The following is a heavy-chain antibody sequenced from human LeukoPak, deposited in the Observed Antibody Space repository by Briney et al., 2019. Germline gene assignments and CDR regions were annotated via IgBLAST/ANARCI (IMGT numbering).Heavy chain of an antibody. D-gene: IGHD3-3*01. J-gene: IGHJ5*02. Sequence: AGGSLRLSCAASGFTFSSYGMHWVRQAPCKGLEWVAFIRYDGSNKYYADSVKGRFTISRDNSKNTLYLQMNSLRAEDTAVYYCAKEFAIFGVVIQNWFDPWGQGTLVTVSS. CDR2: IRYDGSNK. CDR3: AKEFAIFGVVIQNWFDP. CDR1: GFTFSSYG. V-gene: IGHV3-30*02.